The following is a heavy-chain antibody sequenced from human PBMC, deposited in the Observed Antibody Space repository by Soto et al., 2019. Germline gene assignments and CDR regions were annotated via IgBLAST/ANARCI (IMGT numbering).Heavy chain of an antibody. CDR3: ARVRYFDWFTGGHYGMDV. J-gene: IGHJ6*02. D-gene: IGHD3-9*01. Sequence: SETLSLTCAVYGGSFSGYYWSWIRQPPGKGLEWIGEINHSGSTNYNPSLKSRVTISVDTSKNQFSLKLGSVTAADTVVYYCARVRYFDWFTGGHYGMDVWGQGTRVTVSS. CDR2: INHSGST. V-gene: IGHV4-34*01. CDR1: GGSFSGYY.